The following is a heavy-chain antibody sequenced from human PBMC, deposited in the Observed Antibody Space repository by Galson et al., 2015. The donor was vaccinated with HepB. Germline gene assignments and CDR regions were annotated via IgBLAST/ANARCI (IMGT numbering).Heavy chain of an antibody. CDR3: ARDDYTGNME. CDR1: GFTFGSYW. J-gene: IGHJ4*02. Sequence: SLRLSCAASGFTFGSYWMTWVRQAPGKGLEWVANIKPDGSEKYQVDSVKGRFNIYRDNAKNSLYLQMNSLRVEDTAVYYCARDDYTGNMEWGQGTLVIVSS. CDR2: IKPDGSEK. D-gene: IGHD4-23*01. V-gene: IGHV3-7*01.